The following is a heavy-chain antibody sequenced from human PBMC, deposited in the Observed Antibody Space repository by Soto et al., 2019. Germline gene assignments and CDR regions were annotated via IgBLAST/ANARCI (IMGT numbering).Heavy chain of an antibody. D-gene: IGHD3-3*01. CDR2: ISWNSGII. V-gene: IGHV3-9*01. CDR3: AKGAVTSIFGYFDY. CDR1: GFTFDDYA. Sequence: EVHLVESGGGLVQPGRSLRLSCAASGFTFDDYAMHWVRQVPGKGLEWVSSISWNSGIIVYADSVKGRFTISRDSANNSLYLQMNSLRTEDTSLYFCAKGAVTSIFGYFDYWGQGTLVTVSS. J-gene: IGHJ4*02.